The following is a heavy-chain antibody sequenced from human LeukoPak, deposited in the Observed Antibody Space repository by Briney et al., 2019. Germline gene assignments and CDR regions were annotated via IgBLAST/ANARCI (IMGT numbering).Heavy chain of an antibody. V-gene: IGHV3-7*04. CDR1: GFTFSDYY. Sequence: GGSLRLSCAASGFTFSDYYMTWIRQAPGKGLEWVANIKQDGSEKYYVDSVKGRFTISRDNAKNSLYLQMNSLRAEDTAVYYCARALDYYDSSGFHYFDYWGQGTLVTVSS. CDR3: ARALDYYDSSGFHYFDY. J-gene: IGHJ4*02. CDR2: IKQDGSEK. D-gene: IGHD3-22*01.